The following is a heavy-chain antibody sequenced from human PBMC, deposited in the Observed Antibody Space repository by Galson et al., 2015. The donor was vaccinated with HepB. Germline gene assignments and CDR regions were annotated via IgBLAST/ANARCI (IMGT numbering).Heavy chain of an antibody. CDR3: ARGNWNGALFDY. D-gene: IGHD1-1*01. V-gene: IGHV6-1*01. J-gene: IGHJ4*02. CDR1: GDSVSSSSVT. CDR2: TYYRSKWYN. Sequence: CAISGDSVSSSSVTWSWIRQSPSRGLEWLGRTYYRSKWYNDYAVSVRSRITINPDTSKNQFSPQLDSVTPEDTAVYYCARGNWNGALFDYWGQGTLVTVSS.